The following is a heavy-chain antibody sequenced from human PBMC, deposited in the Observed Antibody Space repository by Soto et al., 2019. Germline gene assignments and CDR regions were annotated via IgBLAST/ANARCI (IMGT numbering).Heavy chain of an antibody. Sequence: GGSLRLSCAASGFTFSSSAMHWVRQAPGKGLEWVATISHDGINKYYADSMKGPFTISRDNSKNTLYLQMNTLRPEDTAVYYCARGADWFDSWGQGTLVTVS. CDR1: GFTFSSSA. V-gene: IGHV3-30-3*01. CDR2: ISHDGINK. CDR3: ARGADWFDS. J-gene: IGHJ5*01.